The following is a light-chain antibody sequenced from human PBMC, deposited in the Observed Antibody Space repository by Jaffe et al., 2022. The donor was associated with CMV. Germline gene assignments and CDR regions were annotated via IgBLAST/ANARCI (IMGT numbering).Light chain of an antibody. CDR2: DAS. J-gene: IGKJ1*01. CDR1: QSVASKS. CDR3: QQYGNSPKT. V-gene: IGKV3-20*01. Sequence: DIVLTQSPGTLSLSPGDRATLSCRASQSVASKSLAWYQQKPGQAPRLLISDASTRASGVPDRFSGSGSGTDFSLTISGLEPEDFAVYYCQQYGNSPKTFGQGTKVEIK.